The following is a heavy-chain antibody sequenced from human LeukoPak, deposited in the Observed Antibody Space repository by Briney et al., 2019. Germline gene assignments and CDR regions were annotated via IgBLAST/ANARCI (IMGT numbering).Heavy chain of an antibody. CDR3: ARASRSGSPPQ. V-gene: IGHV3-48*01. CDR2: IRSSSNAV. Sequence: GGSLRLSCAASGFTFSSYSLSWVRQAPGKGLEWVSYIRSSSNAVYYAVSVKGRFTISRDDVKNSLYLQMNSLRAEDTAVYYCARASRSGSPPQWGQGTLVTVSS. D-gene: IGHD2-15*01. CDR1: GFTFSSYS. J-gene: IGHJ4*02.